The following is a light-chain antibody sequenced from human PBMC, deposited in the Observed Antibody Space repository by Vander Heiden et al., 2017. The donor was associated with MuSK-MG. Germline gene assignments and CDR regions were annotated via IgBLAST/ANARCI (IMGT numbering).Light chain of an antibody. J-gene: IGKJ1*01. CDR1: ESISSW. CDR2: KAS. Sequence: DIQMTQSPSTLSASVGDRVTITCRASESISSWLAWYQQKPGKAPKLLIYKASSLESGVPSRFSGSGSGTEFTLTISSLQPDDFATYYCQQYYSHWTFGQGTKVEIK. CDR3: QQYYSHWT. V-gene: IGKV1-5*03.